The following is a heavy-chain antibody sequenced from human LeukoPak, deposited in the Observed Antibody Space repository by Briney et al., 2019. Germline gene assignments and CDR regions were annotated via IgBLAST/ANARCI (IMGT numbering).Heavy chain of an antibody. Sequence: SETLSLTCAVYGGSFSGYHCTWIRQPPGKGLEWIGEINHSGSTNYNPSLKSRVTMSVDTSRSQVSPKLGSMTAADTAVYYCARRTQITYYSGSGIAYWGQGTLVNVSS. V-gene: IGHV4-34*01. CDR2: INHSGST. J-gene: IGHJ4*02. CDR1: GGSFSGYH. D-gene: IGHD3-10*01. CDR3: ARRTQITYYSGSGIAY.